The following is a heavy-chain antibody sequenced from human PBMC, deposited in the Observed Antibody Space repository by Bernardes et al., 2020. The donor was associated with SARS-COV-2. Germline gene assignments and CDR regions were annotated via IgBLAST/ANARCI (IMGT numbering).Heavy chain of an antibody. Sequence: SVKVSCKASGYTFTSYGISWVRQAPGQGLEWMGWISAYNGNTNYAQKLQGRVTMTTDTSTSTAYMELRSLRSDDTAVYYCARAVRRITIFGVVTYFDYWGQGTLSPSPQ. CDR3: ARAVRRITIFGVVTYFDY. D-gene: IGHD3-3*01. J-gene: IGHJ4*02. CDR2: ISAYNGNT. CDR1: GYTFTSYG. V-gene: IGHV1-18*04.